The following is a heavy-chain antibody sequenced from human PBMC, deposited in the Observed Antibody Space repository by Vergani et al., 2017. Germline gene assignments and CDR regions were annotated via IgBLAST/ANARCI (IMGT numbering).Heavy chain of an antibody. D-gene: IGHD3-10*01. J-gene: IGHJ4*02. CDR3: AKDRVVMIRGPPYYFDF. V-gene: IGHV3-23*01. CDR2: ISGGGGST. Sequence: EMRLLESGGGLVQPGGSLRLSCEASGFTFSSYAMGWVRQAPGKGLEWGSGISGGGGSTYYADSVKGLFTISRDNSKNTLYLQMNSLRAEDTAVYYCAKDRVVMIRGPPYYFDFWGQGTLVTVSS. CDR1: GFTFSSYA.